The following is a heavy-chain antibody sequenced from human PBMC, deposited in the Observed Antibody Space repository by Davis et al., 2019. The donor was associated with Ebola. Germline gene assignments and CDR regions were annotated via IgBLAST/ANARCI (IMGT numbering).Heavy chain of an antibody. Sequence: GGSLRLSCAASGFTVSNNYMSWVRQAPGKGLEWVSTIFDNGNIYYADSVKGRFIISTDSSKNAVYLHISDVRVDDTADYYCARHLPGGSRGYYYSGMDVWGQGTTVTVSS. D-gene: IGHD3-10*01. CDR1: GFTVSNNY. CDR2: IFDNGNI. CDR3: ARHLPGGSRGYYYSGMDV. J-gene: IGHJ6*02. V-gene: IGHV3-66*04.